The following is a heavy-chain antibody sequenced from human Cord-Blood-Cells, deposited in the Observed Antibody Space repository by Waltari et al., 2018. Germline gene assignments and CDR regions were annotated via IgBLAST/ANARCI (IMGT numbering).Heavy chain of an antibody. CDR1: GYSISSGYY. Sequence: QVQLQESGTGLVKPSEPMSLTCAVSGYSISSGYYWGWIWQPPGKGLEWIGSIYHSGSTYYNPSLKSRVTISEDTSKNQFSLKLSSVTAADTAVYYCASWNNWFDPWGQGTLVTVSS. V-gene: IGHV4-38-2*01. CDR2: IYHSGST. CDR3: ASWNNWFDP. J-gene: IGHJ5*02. D-gene: IGHD1-1*01.